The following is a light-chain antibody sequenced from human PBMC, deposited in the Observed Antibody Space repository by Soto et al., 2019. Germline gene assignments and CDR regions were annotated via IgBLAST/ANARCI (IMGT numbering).Light chain of an antibody. Sequence: EIVLTQSPSTLSLSPGERATLSCRASRSVSSSSLAWYQQKRGQAPRLLIHDASTRATGIPARFSGSGSGTEFTLTISSLQSEDFAVYYCQQYNNWPETFGQGTKVDIK. CDR1: RSVSSSS. V-gene: IGKV3-15*01. CDR2: DAS. CDR3: QQYNNWPET. J-gene: IGKJ1*01.